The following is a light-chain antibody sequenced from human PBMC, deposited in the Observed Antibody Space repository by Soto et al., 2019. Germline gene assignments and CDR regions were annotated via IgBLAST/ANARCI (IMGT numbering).Light chain of an antibody. V-gene: IGKV3-11*01. CDR2: DAS. CDR3: QQRSNWPLT. Sequence: EIVLTQSPATLSLSPGERATLSCRASQSLRNSLAWYQQKPGQAPRLLIYDASNRATGIPARFGGSGSGTDFTLTIISLEPEDSAVYYCQQRSNWPLTFGGGTKVEIK. CDR1: QSLRNS. J-gene: IGKJ4*01.